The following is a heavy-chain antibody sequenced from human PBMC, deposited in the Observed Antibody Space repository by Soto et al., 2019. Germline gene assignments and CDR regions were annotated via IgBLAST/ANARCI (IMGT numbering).Heavy chain of an antibody. CDR2: ISSGGGGT. Sequence: GWGLRISRAAPGFNFYTYCMKWGRPASGKGPEWVSGISSGGGGTYYADSVKGRFTISRDNSKNTLYLQMNSLRAEDTAVYYCAKGPRLRYFDWLLSPLDVWGQGTTVTVSS. CDR3: AKGPRLRYFDWLLSPLDV. J-gene: IGHJ6*02. CDR1: GFNFYTYC. V-gene: IGHV3-23*01. D-gene: IGHD3-9*01.